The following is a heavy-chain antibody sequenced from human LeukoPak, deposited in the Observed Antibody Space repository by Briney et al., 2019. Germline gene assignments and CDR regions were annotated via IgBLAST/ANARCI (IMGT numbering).Heavy chain of an antibody. CDR1: RFTFSDYY. V-gene: IGHV3-11*01. CDR2: ISNSAGAI. Sequence: PGGSLRLSCAASRFTFSDYYMSWIRQAPGKGLEWVSSISNSAGAIYYADSVKGRFTISRDNANNSLYLQMNSLRAEDTALYYCAKRDSSGWHFFDCWGQGTLVSVSS. J-gene: IGHJ4*02. CDR3: AKRDSSGWHFFDC. D-gene: IGHD6-19*01.